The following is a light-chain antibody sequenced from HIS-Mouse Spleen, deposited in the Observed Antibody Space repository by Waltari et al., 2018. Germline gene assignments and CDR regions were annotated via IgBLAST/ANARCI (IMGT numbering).Light chain of an antibody. Sequence: QSALTQPASVSGSPGQSITISCTGPSSYVGSYNLVSWYQQHPGKAPKLMIYEGSKRPSGVSNRFSGSKSGNTASLTISGLQAEDEADYYCCSYAGSLYVFGTGTKVTVL. V-gene: IGLV2-23*01. CDR2: EGS. CDR1: SSYVGSYNL. J-gene: IGLJ1*01. CDR3: CSYAGSLYV.